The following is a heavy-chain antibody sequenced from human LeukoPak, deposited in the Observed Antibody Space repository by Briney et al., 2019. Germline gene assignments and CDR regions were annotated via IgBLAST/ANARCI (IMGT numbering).Heavy chain of an antibody. CDR1: GFTVSSNY. Sequence: GGSLRLSCAASGFTVSSNYMSWVRQAPGKGLEWVSAISGSGGSTYYADSVKGRFTISRDNSKNTLYLQMNSLRAEDTAVYYCAKGPNLGATLNYWGQGTLVTVSS. V-gene: IGHV3-23*01. J-gene: IGHJ4*02. CDR2: ISGSGGST. D-gene: IGHD1-26*01. CDR3: AKGPNLGATLNY.